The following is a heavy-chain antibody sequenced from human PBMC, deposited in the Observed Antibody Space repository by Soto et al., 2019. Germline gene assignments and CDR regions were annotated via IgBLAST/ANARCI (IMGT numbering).Heavy chain of an antibody. D-gene: IGHD1-26*01. Sequence: PAVSLRLSCAASGLTFSSYAMTWARQATGKGLEWVSAISGSGGSTYYADSVKVRFTISRDNSQNTLYLQMNSLRAEDTAVYYCAKLAGANNSYYYYGMDVWGQGTTVTGSS. CDR1: GLTFSSYA. J-gene: IGHJ6*02. CDR2: ISGSGGST. V-gene: IGHV3-23*01. CDR3: AKLAGANNSYYYYGMDV.